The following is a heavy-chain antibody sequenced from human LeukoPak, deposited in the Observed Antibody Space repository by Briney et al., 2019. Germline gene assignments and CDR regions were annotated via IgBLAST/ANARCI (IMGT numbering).Heavy chain of an antibody. CDR3: ARERDFWSGPSRYNWFDP. CDR2: IYYSGST. D-gene: IGHD3-3*01. J-gene: IGHJ5*02. CDR1: GGSISSYY. V-gene: IGHV4-59*01. Sequence: SETLSLTCTVSGGSISSYYWSWIRQPPGKGLEWIGYIYYSGSTNYNPSLKSRVTISVDTSKNQFSLKLSSMTAADTAVYYCARERDFWSGPSRYNWFDPWGQGTLVTVSS.